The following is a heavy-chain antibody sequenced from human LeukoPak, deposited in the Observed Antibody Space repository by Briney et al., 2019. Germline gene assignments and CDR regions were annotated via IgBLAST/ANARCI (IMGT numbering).Heavy chain of an antibody. J-gene: IGHJ3*02. CDR3: AKSIVGATGDAFDI. CDR2: ISFDGSNK. D-gene: IGHD1-26*01. V-gene: IGHV3-30*18. CDR1: GFTFSNYG. Sequence: GGSLRLSCAASGFTFSNYGMHWVRQAPGKGLEWVAVISFDGSNKYYADSVKGRFTISRDNSKNTLYLQMNSLRAEDTAVYYCAKSIVGATGDAFDIWGQGIMVTVSS.